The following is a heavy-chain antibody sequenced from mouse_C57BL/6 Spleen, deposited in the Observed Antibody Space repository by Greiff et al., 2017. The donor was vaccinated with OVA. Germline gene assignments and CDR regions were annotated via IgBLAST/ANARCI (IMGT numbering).Heavy chain of an antibody. CDR1: GFTFSDYG. Sequence: EVKLMESGGGLVKPGGSLKLSCAASGFTFSDYGMHWVRQAPEKGLEWVAYISSGSSTIYYADTVKGRFTISRDNAKNTLFLQMTSLRSEDTAMYYCAREGFITTVVDYWGQGTTLTVSS. V-gene: IGHV5-17*01. D-gene: IGHD1-1*01. J-gene: IGHJ2*01. CDR2: ISSGSSTI. CDR3: AREGFITTVVDY.